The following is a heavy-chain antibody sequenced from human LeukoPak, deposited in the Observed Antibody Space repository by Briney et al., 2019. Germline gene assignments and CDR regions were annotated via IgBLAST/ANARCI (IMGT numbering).Heavy chain of an antibody. CDR2: IYFSGTT. J-gene: IGHJ4*02. V-gene: IGHV4-59*08. CDR3: AKHGPLYDIWSAQFYFDY. Sequence: SETLSLTCTVSGDSISTYYWSWIRQPPGKRLEWIGYIYFSGTTNYNPSLKSRVTISVDTSKNQFSLRLSSVTAADTAVYYCAKHGPLYDIWSAQFYFDYWGQGTLVTVSS. CDR1: GDSISTYY. D-gene: IGHD3-3*01.